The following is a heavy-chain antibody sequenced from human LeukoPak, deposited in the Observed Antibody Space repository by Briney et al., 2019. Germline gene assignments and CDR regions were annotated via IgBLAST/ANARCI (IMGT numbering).Heavy chain of an antibody. D-gene: IGHD5-18*01. CDR2: INHSGST. J-gene: IGHJ3*02. Sequence: SETLSLTCAVYGGSFSGYYWSWIRQPPGKGLEWIGEINHSGSTNYNPSLKSRVTISVDTSKNQFSLKLSSVTAADTAVYYCARAISPESWVQLSDAFDIWGQGTMVTVSS. V-gene: IGHV4-34*01. CDR1: GGSFSGYY. CDR3: ARAISPESWVQLSDAFDI.